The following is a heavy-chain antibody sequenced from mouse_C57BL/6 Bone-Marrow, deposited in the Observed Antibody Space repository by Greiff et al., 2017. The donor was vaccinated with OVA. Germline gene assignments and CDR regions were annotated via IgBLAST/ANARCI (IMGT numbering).Heavy chain of an antibody. V-gene: IGHV4-1*01. CDR2: INPDSSTI. J-gene: IGHJ4*01. D-gene: IGHD2-3*01. Sequence: EVKLLQSGGGLVQPGGSLKLSCAASGIDFSRYWMSWVRRAPGKGLEWIGEINPDSSTINYAPSLQDKFIISSDNAKNTLYLQMSKVRSEDTALYDCARPDGYYVRAYAMDYWGQGTSVTVSS. CDR3: ARPDGYYVRAYAMDY. CDR1: GIDFSRYW.